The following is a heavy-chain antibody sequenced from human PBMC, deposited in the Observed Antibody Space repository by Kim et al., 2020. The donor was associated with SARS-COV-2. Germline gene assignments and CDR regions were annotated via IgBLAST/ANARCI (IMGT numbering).Heavy chain of an antibody. CDR1: GFTFSNYA. Sequence: GGSLRLSCAASGFTFSNYAMHWVRQAPVKGLEWVSVISYDGSNKYYADSVKGRFTISRDNSKNTLYLQMSSLRAEDTAAYYCATAGGYYLPFDYWGQGTLVTVSS. J-gene: IGHJ4*02. CDR2: ISYDGSNK. V-gene: IGHV3-30-3*01. CDR3: ATAGGYYLPFDY. D-gene: IGHD3-22*01.